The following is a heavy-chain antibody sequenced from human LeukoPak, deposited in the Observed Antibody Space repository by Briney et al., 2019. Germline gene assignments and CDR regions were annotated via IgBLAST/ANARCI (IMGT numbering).Heavy chain of an antibody. CDR3: VRSGSPYSSSWNDAFDI. D-gene: IGHD6-13*01. V-gene: IGHV5-51*01. J-gene: IGHJ3*02. Sequence: GESLKISCKGSGYRFTSYWIGWVRQMPGRGLEWMGIIYPGDSNTRYSPSFQGQVTISVDKSISTAYLQWSSLKASDTAMYYCVRSGSPYSSSWNDAFDIWGQGTMVTVSS. CDR1: GYRFTSYW. CDR2: IYPGDSNT.